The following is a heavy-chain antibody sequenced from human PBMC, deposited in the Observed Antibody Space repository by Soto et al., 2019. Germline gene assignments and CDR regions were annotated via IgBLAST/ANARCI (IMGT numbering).Heavy chain of an antibody. CDR2: TYYRSKWYN. CDR1: GDSVSSNSAA. V-gene: IGHV6-1*01. D-gene: IGHD6-19*01. Sequence: SQTLSLTCAISGDSVSSNSAAWNWIRQSPSRGLEWLGRTYYRSKWYNDYAVSVKSRITINPDTSKNQFSLQLNSVTPEDTAVYYCARDQGLAVDDLCYYYGMDVWGQGTTVTVYS. J-gene: IGHJ6*02. CDR3: ARDQGLAVDDLCYYYGMDV.